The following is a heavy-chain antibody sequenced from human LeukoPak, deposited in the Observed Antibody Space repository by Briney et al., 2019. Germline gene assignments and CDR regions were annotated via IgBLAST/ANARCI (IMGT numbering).Heavy chain of an antibody. J-gene: IGHJ4*02. CDR1: GGSVSSGSYY. CDR3: AREAMYSYGNNFDY. CDR2: IYYSGST. D-gene: IGHD5-18*01. V-gene: IGHV4-61*01. Sequence: SETLSLTCTVSGGSVSSGSYYWSWIRQPPGKGLEWIGYIYYSGSTNYNPSLKSRFTISVDTSKNQFSLKLSSVTAADTAVYHCAREAMYSYGNNFDYWGQGTLVTVSS.